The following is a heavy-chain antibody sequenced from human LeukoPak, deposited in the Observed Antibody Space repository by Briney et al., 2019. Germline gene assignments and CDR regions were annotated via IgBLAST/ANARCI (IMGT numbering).Heavy chain of an antibody. CDR1: GFTFSDYY. V-gene: IGHV3-11*04. D-gene: IGHD3-9*01. CDR2: ISSSGSTI. CDR3: ARMGRYDILTDLGPADY. J-gene: IGHJ4*02. Sequence: GGSLRLSCAASGFTFSDYYMSWIRQAPGKGLEWVSYISSSGSTIYYADSVKGRFTISRDNAKNSLYLQMNSLRAEDTAVYYCARMGRYDILTDLGPADYWGQGTLVTVSS.